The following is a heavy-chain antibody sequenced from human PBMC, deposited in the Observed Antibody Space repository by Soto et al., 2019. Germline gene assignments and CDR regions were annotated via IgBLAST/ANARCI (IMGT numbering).Heavy chain of an antibody. CDR2: ISSSSSVI. Sequence: GGYLRLSCATSGCIPSDYAMNWVRQAPGKGMEWVSYISSSSSVIDYADSVKGRFTVSRDNARNSLYLQMNSLRAEDTAVYYCARDLSWGSNWYYYMDVWGKGTTVTVSS. V-gene: IGHV3-48*01. D-gene: IGHD7-27*01. CDR1: GCIPSDYA. CDR3: ARDLSWGSNWYYYMDV. J-gene: IGHJ6*03.